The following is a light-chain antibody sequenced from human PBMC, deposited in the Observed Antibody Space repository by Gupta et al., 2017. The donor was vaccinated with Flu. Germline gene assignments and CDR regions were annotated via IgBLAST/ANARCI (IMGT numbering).Light chain of an antibody. Sequence: QSITISCTATSSDVGDFDFVSWYQQHPGKAPKLMIFDVTNRPSGISDRFSGSKSDNTASLTISGLQPEDEADYFCSCYTGTTTIFGGGTKLTVL. CDR3: SCYTGTTTI. CDR1: SSDVGDFDF. J-gene: IGLJ2*01. CDR2: DVT. V-gene: IGLV2-14*03.